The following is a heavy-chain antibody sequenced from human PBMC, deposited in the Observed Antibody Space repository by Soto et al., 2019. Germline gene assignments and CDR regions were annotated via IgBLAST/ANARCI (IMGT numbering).Heavy chain of an antibody. CDR3: ARHNGGARDY. D-gene: IGHD1-26*01. J-gene: IGHJ4*01. Sequence: GESLKISCQGSGYRFTSYWIGWVRQMPGKGLEWMGIISPGDSETRYSPSLQGQVTISVDKSISTAYLQWSSLKASDTAMYYCARHNGGARDYWGHGTLVTVSS. CDR1: GYRFTSYW. V-gene: IGHV5-51*01. CDR2: ISPGDSET.